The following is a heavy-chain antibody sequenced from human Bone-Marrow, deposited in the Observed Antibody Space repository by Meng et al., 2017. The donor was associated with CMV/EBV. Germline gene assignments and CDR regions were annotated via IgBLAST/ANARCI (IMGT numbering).Heavy chain of an antibody. J-gene: IGHJ4*02. Sequence: GESLKISCAASGFTFSSYSMNWVRQAPGKGLEWVSSISSSSSYIYYADSVKGRFTISRDNAKNSLYLQMNSLRAEDTAVYFCARNGRVATTNPFDSWGQGSLVTVSS. D-gene: IGHD5-12*01. CDR1: GFTFSSYS. CDR2: ISSSSSYI. V-gene: IGHV3-21*01. CDR3: ARNGRVATTNPFDS.